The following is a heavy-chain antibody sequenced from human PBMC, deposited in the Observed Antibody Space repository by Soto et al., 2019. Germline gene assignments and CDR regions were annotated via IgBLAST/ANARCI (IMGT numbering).Heavy chain of an antibody. D-gene: IGHD1-1*01. CDR3: ARRLPRNRAFDY. Sequence: SETLSLTRTVSGGSISSYYWSWIRQPPGKGLEWIGYIYYSGSTNYNPSLKSRVTISVDTSKNQFSLKLSSVTAADTAVYYCARRLPRNRAFDYWGQGTLVTVSS. CDR1: GGSISSYY. CDR2: IYYSGST. V-gene: IGHV4-59*08. J-gene: IGHJ4*02.